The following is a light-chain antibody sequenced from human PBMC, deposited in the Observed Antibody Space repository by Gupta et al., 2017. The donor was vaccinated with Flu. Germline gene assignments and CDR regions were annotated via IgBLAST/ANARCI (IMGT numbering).Light chain of an antibody. J-gene: IGKJ5*01. Sequence: EVVITQSPATLSVSPGERATLSCRASQSVSTNLAWYQQKPGQAPRLLIYGAFTRATGITACSSGGGFGTEGTISIITLNDEESEVSYCEQYENWHQSSITFGQGTRLEIK. CDR3: EQYENWHQSSIT. V-gene: IGKV3-15*01. CDR2: GAF. CDR1: QSVSTN.